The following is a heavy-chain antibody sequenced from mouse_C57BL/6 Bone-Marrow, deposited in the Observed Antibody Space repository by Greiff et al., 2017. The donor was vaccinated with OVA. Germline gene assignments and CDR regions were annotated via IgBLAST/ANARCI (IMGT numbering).Heavy chain of an antibody. Sequence: DVHLVESGEGLVKPGGSLKLSCAASGFTFSSCAMSWVRQTPEKRLEWVAYISSGGDYIYYADTVKGRFTISRDNARNTLYLQMSSLKSEDTAMYYCTRLLDAMDYWGQGTSVTVSS. J-gene: IGHJ4*01. V-gene: IGHV5-9-1*02. D-gene: IGHD2-1*01. CDR1: GFTFSSCA. CDR3: TRLLDAMDY. CDR2: ISSGGDYI.